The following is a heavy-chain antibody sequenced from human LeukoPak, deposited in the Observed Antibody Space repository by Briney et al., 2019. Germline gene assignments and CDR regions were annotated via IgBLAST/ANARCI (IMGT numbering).Heavy chain of an antibody. Sequence: SETLSLTCTVSGGSFSGYYWSWIRQPPGKGLEWIGEINHSGSTNYNPSLKSRVTISVDTSKNQFSLKLSSVTAADTAVYYCARGRLWRRDGYNKRGPHDAFDIWGQGTMVTVSS. D-gene: IGHD5-12*01. V-gene: IGHV4-34*01. CDR1: GGSFSGYY. CDR2: INHSGST. J-gene: IGHJ3*02. CDR3: ARGRLWRRDGYNKRGPHDAFDI.